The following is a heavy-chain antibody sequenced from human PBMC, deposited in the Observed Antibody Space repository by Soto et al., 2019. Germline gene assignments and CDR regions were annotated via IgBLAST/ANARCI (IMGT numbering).Heavy chain of an antibody. CDR1: GYTFSDFD. V-gene: IGHV1-8*01. CDR3: ARGNPFNYDGFDV. CDR2: MNAKSGDT. Sequence: ASVKVSCKASGYTFSDFDINWLRQAAGQGPEWMGWMNAKSGDTFSAQRLQGKFNMTWDTSLSTAYMEVGSLTSDDAAIYYCARGNPFNYDGFDVSGQGPTVTVYS. J-gene: IGHJ6*02. D-gene: IGHD3-3*01.